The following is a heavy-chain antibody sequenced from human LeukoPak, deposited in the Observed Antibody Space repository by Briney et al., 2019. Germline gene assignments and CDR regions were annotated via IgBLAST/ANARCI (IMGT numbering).Heavy chain of an antibody. D-gene: IGHD6-25*01. Sequence: GGSLRLSCAASGFTFDDYAMHWVRQGPGKGLEWVSGISWNSGIIDYADSVKGRFTISRDNAKNSLYLQMNSLRAEDTAVYYCARRSAAKDAFDIWGQGTKVTVSS. J-gene: IGHJ3*02. V-gene: IGHV3-9*01. CDR3: ARRSAAKDAFDI. CDR2: ISWNSGII. CDR1: GFTFDDYA.